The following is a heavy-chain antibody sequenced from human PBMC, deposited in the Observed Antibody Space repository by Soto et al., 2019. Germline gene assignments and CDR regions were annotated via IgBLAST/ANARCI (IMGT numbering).Heavy chain of an antibody. V-gene: IGHV5-51*01. D-gene: IGHD3-3*01. J-gene: IGHJ4*02. CDR3: ARGGVSTRTFDY. Sequence: LGESLKISCKGSGYNFAGYWIAWVRQMPGKGLELMGIIYPSDSDTRYRPSFQGQVTISADKSISSAYLQWSSLRASETAMYYCARGGVSTRTFDYWGKGTPGTVSA. CDR1: GYNFAGYW. CDR2: IYPSDSDT.